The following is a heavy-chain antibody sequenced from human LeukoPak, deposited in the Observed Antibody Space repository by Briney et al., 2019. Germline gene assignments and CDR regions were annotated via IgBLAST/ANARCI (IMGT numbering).Heavy chain of an antibody. CDR1: GDSIGSSHYY. Sequence: SETLSLTCTISGDSIGSSHYYWVWIRQRPGKGLESVGSIYFDGSTYYNPALKSRVTIFSDTSKVQFSLKLSSVTATDTAVYYCARRSHCTGSSCPSVWGQGTTVTVSS. V-gene: IGHV4-39*01. J-gene: IGHJ6*02. D-gene: IGHD2-15*01. CDR2: IYFDGST. CDR3: ARRSHCTGSSCPSV.